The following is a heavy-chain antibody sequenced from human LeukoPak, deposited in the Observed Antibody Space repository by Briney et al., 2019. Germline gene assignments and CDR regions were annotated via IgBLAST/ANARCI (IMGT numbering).Heavy chain of an antibody. CDR1: GFTVSSNY. CDR2: ISSSTTYI. V-gene: IGHV3-21*04. J-gene: IGHJ4*02. Sequence: GSLRLSCAASGFTVSSNYMSWVRQAPGKGLEWVSSISSSTTYIYYGDSVKGRFTISRDNAKNSLYLQMNSLRAEDTALYYCAKDSAYYYDSSGYFDYWGQGTLVTVSS. D-gene: IGHD3-22*01. CDR3: AKDSAYYYDSSGYFDY.